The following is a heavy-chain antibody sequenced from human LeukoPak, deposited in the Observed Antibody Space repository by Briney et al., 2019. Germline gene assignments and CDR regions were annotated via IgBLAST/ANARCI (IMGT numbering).Heavy chain of an antibody. CDR2: IYYSGST. J-gene: IGHJ4*02. Sequence: SETLSLTCTVSGGSISSYYWSWIRQPPGKGLEWIGYIYYSGSTNYNPSLKSRVTISVDTSKNQFSLKLSSVAAADTAVYYCARHNYDAFDYWGQGNLVTVSS. CDR3: ARHNYDAFDY. CDR1: GGSISSYY. V-gene: IGHV4-59*08. D-gene: IGHD3-22*01.